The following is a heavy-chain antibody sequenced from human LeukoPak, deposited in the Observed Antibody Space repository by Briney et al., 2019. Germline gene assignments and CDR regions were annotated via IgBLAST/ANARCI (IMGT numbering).Heavy chain of an antibody. D-gene: IGHD2-2*02. J-gene: IGHJ4*02. CDR1: GGSFSVYY. CDR2: INQRGST. Sequence: SETLSLTCALYGGSFSVYYWSWIRQRPGEGLGWSGEINQRGSTNYNPSLKSRVTISVDTSTNQFSPKLSSVTAADTAVYYCARGGGHCSSTSCYIPKPNFDYWAREPWSPSPQ. CDR3: ARGGGHCSSTSCYIPKPNFDY. V-gene: IGHV4-34*01.